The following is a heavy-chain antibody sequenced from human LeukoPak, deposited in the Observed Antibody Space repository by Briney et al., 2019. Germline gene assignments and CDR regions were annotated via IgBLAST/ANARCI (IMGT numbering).Heavy chain of an antibody. V-gene: IGHV4-61*02. CDR2: VSTSGST. CDR3: ATLPGGVTTPNPS. Sequence: SETLSLTCTVSGGSISSGRYYWSWIRQTAGKGLEWIGRVSTSGSTNYNPSLRSRVTISLDTSKNQFSLKLTSVTAADTAVYYCATLPGGVTTPNPSWSQGTLVTVSS. D-gene: IGHD4-17*01. J-gene: IGHJ5*02. CDR1: GGSISSGRYY.